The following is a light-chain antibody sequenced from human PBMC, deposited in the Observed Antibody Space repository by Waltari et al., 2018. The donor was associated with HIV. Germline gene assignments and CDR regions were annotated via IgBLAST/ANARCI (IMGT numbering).Light chain of an antibody. CDR2: EGS. CDR3: CSYSGSSTFRV. Sequence: QSALPQPASASGSPGQSITISCTGTSSDVGSYNLVSWYQQHPRKAPKLMIYEGSKRPSGVSNRFSGSKSGNTASLTISGLQAADEADYYCCSYSGSSTFRVFGGGTKLTVL. V-gene: IGLV2-23*03. J-gene: IGLJ3*02. CDR1: SSDVGSYNL.